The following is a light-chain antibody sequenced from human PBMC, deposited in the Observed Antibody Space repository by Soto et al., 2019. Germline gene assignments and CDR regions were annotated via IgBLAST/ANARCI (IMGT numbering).Light chain of an antibody. CDR2: EAS. CDR3: QQRGNRSSRT. V-gene: IGKV3-11*01. J-gene: IGKJ4*02. CDR1: QSIGRW. Sequence: EIVMTQSPATLSSSAGDRATLTCRASQSIGRWLAWYQQNPGQAPTLLIYEASNRDTGIPARFSGSGSGTDFTLTIISLEPEDFAAYYCQQRGNRSSRTFGEGTKVDIK.